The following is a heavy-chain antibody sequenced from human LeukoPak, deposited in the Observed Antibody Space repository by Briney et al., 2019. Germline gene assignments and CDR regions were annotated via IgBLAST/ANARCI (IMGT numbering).Heavy chain of an antibody. CDR3: ARGRYSSSWYRFDY. V-gene: IGHV3-11*01. Sequence: GGSLRLSCAASRFTFSDYYMSWIRQAPGKGLEWVSYISSSGSTICYADSVKGRFTISRDNAKNSLYLQMNSLRAEDTAVYYCARGRYSSSWYRFDYWGQGTLVTVSS. CDR2: ISSSGSTI. J-gene: IGHJ4*02. CDR1: RFTFSDYY. D-gene: IGHD6-13*01.